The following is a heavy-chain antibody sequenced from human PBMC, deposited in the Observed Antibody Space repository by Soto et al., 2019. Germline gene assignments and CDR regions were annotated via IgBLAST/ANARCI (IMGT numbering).Heavy chain of an antibody. J-gene: IGHJ6*02. D-gene: IGHD3-22*01. CDR1: GFTFSSYA. V-gene: IGHV3-23*01. CDR2: ISGSGGNT. CDR3: AKSPGSGSGMGYYYYGMDV. Sequence: GGSLRLSCAASGFTFSSYAMSWVRQAPGKGLEWVSGISGSGGNTYYTESVKGRFTISRDNSKNTLYLQMNSLRVEDTAVYYCAKSPGSGSGMGYYYYGMDVWGQGTTVTVSS.